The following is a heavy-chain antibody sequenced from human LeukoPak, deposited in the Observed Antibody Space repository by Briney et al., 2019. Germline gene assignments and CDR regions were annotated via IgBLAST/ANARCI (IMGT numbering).Heavy chain of an antibody. V-gene: IGHV3-7*01. Sequence: GGSLRLSCATSGFTFSDYWMTWVRQAPGKGLEWLSNIKEDSSDQSCVDSVKGRFIIYRDNAKNLLYLQMNSLRPDDTAVYYCARDLPNGFFDYWGEGTLVTVCS. CDR1: GFTFSDYW. J-gene: IGHJ4*02. CDR2: IKEDSSDQ. D-gene: IGHD1-1*01. CDR3: ARDLPNGFFDY.